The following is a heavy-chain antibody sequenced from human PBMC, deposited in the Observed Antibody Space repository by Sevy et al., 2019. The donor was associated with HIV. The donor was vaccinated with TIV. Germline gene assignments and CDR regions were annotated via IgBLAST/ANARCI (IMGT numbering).Heavy chain of an antibody. CDR2: INHSGSP. CDR3: ARAPPVVVVPGAPSWFDP. J-gene: IGHJ5*02. D-gene: IGHD2-2*01. V-gene: IGHV4-34*01. Sequence: SETLSLTCAVYGGSFSGYYWNWIRQSPGKGLEWIGEINHSGSPHYNPSLKSRVTLSVDTSKNQFSLRLNSVTAADTAVYYCARAPPVVVVPGAPSWFDPWGQGTLVTVSS. CDR1: GGSFSGYY.